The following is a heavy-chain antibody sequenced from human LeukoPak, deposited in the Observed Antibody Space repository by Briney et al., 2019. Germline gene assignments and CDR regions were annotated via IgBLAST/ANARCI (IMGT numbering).Heavy chain of an antibody. CDR2: ISYDGSNK. J-gene: IGHJ4*02. D-gene: IGHD2-2*01. CDR1: GFTFSSYA. CDR3: ASFPHPQPIDY. Sequence: PGGTLRLSCAASGFTFSSYAMHWVRQAPGKGLEWVAVISYDGSNKYYADSVKGRFTISRDNSKNTLYLQMNSLRAEDTAVYYCASFPHPQPIDYWGQGTLVTVSS. V-gene: IGHV3-30-3*01.